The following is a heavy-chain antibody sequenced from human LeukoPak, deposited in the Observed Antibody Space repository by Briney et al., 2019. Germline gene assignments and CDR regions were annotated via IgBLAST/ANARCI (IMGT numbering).Heavy chain of an antibody. CDR3: ARDPAAWDF. CDR1: GFTFSTYW. J-gene: IGHJ4*02. CDR2: IKEDGSEK. Sequence: PGGSLRLSCVASGFTFSTYWMSWVRRAPGKGLEWVANIKEDGSEKYYVDSVKGRFTVSRDNAESSLYLQMNSLTVEDTAVYYCARDPAAWDFWGQGTLVTVSS. D-gene: IGHD6-13*01. V-gene: IGHV3-7*01.